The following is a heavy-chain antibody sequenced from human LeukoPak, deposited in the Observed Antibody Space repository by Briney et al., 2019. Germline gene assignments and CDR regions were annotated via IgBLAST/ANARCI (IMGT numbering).Heavy chain of an antibody. CDR2: IKSKKDGGTT. J-gene: IGHJ4*02. V-gene: IGHV3-15*01. CDR3: TTGGHYFGS. CDR1: GFTFGEYA. Sequence: PGGPLRLSCTASGFTFGEYAMSWVRQAPGKGLEWVGRIKSKKDGGTTDYADPVKGRFTISRDDSKNTLYLQMNSLKTDDTAVYYCTTGGHYFGSWGQGTLVTVSS.